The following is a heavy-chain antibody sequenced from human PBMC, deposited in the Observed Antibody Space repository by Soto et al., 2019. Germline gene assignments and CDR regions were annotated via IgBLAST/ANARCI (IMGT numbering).Heavy chain of an antibody. D-gene: IGHD4-4*01. V-gene: IGHV4-4*02. CDR1: GGSISSSNW. CDR2: IYHSGST. CDR3: ASSVTTSYYYYGMDV. Sequence: SETLSLTCAVSGGSISSSNWWSWVRQPPGKGLEWIGEIYHSGSTNYNPSLKSRVTISVDKSKNQFSLKLSSVTAADTAVYYCASSVTTSYYYYGMDVWGQGTTVTVSS. J-gene: IGHJ6*02.